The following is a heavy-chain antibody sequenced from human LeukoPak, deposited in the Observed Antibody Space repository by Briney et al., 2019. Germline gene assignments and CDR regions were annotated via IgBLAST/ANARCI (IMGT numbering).Heavy chain of an antibody. CDR1: GDSISSGGCS. V-gene: IGHV4-30-2*05. CDR3: ARDCGGGSCYGYFDP. J-gene: IGHJ5*02. Sequence: SETLSLTCAVSGDSISSGGCSWGWIRQPPGKGLEWIGYIYHSGSTYYNPSLKSRVTISVDTSKNQFSLKLSSVTAADTAVYYCARDCGGGSCYGYFDPWGQGTLVTVSS. D-gene: IGHD2-15*01. CDR2: IYHSGST.